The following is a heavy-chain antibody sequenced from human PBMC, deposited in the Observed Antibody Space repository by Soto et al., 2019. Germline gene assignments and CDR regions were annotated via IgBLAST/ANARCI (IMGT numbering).Heavy chain of an antibody. J-gene: IGHJ6*03. D-gene: IGHD6-13*01. V-gene: IGHV3-11*01. CDR2: ISSSGSTI. CDR1: GFTFSDYY. Sequence: QVQLVESGGGLVKPGGSLRLSCAASGFTFSDYYMSLIRQAPGKGLGWVSYISSSGSTIYYADSVKGRFTISWDNAKNSLYLQMNSLRAEDTAVYYCARASTSAAGTWYYYYMDVWGKGTTVTVSS. CDR3: ARASTSAAGTWYYYYMDV.